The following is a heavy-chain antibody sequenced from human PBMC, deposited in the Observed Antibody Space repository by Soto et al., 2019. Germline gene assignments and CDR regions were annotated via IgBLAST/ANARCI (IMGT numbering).Heavy chain of an antibody. CDR3: ATRVGTTGRYYFDP. J-gene: IGHJ4*02. Sequence: PGGSLRLSCAASGFTVTSNYLSWVRQAPGKGLEWVSVFYSGGSTYYADSVKGRFTISRDNSNNALWLQMNSLRDEDTAVYYCATRVGTTGRYYFDPWGQGTLVTVSS. D-gene: IGHD4-17*01. V-gene: IGHV3-53*01. CDR1: GFTVTSNY. CDR2: FYSGGST.